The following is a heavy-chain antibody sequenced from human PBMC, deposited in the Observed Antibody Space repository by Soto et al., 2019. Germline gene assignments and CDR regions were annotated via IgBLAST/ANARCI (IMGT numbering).Heavy chain of an antibody. CDR3: ARGHYGLDV. V-gene: IGHV3-7*01. J-gene: IGHJ6*02. Sequence: EEQLVESGGQLVQPGGSLRLNCEASGFIISNHWMTWVRQAPGKGLEWVAHIRPDGSATYYVDSVKGRFIISRDNAENSLYLQMNSLRVEDRAVYHCARGHYGLDVWGQGTTVTVSS. CDR1: GFIISNHW. CDR2: IRPDGSAT.